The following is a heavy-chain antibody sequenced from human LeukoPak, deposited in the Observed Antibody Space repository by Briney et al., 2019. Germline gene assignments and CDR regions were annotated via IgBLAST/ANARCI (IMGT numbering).Heavy chain of an antibody. CDR1: GFTFSNYA. CDR2: ISGTGGST. D-gene: IGHD2/OR15-2a*01. V-gene: IGHV3-23*01. Sequence: GGSLRLSCVASGFTFSNYAMSWVRQAPGKGLEWVSAISGTGGSTYYADSVKGRFTISRDNSKNTLYLQMNSLRAEDTAVYYCAKDYDVRYYYSPSYFDYWGQGTLVTVSS. J-gene: IGHJ4*02. CDR3: AKDYDVRYYYSPSYFDY.